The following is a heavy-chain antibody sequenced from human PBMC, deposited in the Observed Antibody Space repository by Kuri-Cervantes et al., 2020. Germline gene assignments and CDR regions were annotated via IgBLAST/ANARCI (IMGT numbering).Heavy chain of an antibody. CDR3: AKETRGGLELRWYFDL. D-gene: IGHD1-7*01. CDR2: IYYGGST. J-gene: IGHJ2*01. CDR1: GGSISSSSYY. Sequence: SETLSLTCTVSGGSISSSSYYWGWIRQPPGKGLEWIGYIYYGGSTNYNPSLKSRVTISVDTSKNQFSLKLSSVTAADTAVYYCAKETRGGLELRWYFDLWGRGTLVTVSS. V-gene: IGHV4-61*01.